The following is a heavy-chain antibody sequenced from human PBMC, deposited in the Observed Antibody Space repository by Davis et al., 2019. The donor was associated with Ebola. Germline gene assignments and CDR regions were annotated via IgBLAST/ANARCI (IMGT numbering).Heavy chain of an antibody. CDR2: IYHSGST. D-gene: IGHD5-12*01. J-gene: IGHJ6*04. CDR1: GGSISSGGYS. CDR3: ARATLVDIVEPWYYGMDV. V-gene: IGHV4-30-2*01. Sequence: MPSETLSLTCAVSGGSISSGGYSWSWIRQPPGKGLEWIGNIYHSGSTFHNPSLKSRVTISVDRSKNQFSLKLSSVTAADTAVYYCARATLVDIVEPWYYGMDVWGKGTTVTVSS.